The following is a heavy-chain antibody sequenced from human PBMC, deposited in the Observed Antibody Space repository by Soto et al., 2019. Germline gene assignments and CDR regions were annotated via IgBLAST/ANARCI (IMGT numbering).Heavy chain of an antibody. J-gene: IGHJ4*02. V-gene: IGHV3-21*01. CDR1: GFTFSSYS. Sequence: EVQLVESGGGLVKPGGSLRLSCAASGFTFSSYSMNWVRQAPGKGLEWVSSISSSSSYIYYADSVKGRFTISRDNAKNSLYLQMIGLRAEDTAVYYCARLTSYGSSGYYCYWGQGTLVTVSS. D-gene: IGHD3-22*01. CDR3: ARLTSYGSSGYYCY. CDR2: ISSSSSYI.